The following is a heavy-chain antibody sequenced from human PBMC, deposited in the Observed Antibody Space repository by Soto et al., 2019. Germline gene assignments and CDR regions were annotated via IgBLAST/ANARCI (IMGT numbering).Heavy chain of an antibody. CDR3: ASDLSYSLDV. J-gene: IGHJ6*02. CDR1: GSTFSNDW. CDR2: INSDGSST. V-gene: IGHV3-74*01. Sequence: EVQLVESGGGLLQTGGSLRLSWAVSGSTFSNDWMHWVRQAPGKGLVWVSHINSDGSSTNYADFVKGRFTIARDNAKNTVDLQMNSLRAEDTAVYYCASDLSYSLDVWGQGTTVTVSS.